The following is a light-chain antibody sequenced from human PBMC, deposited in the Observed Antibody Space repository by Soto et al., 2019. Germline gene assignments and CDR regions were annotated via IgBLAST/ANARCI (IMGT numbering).Light chain of an antibody. CDR1: QSVSSY. CDR2: DAS. Sequence: EIVLTQSPATLSLSPGERATLSCRASQSVSSYLAWYQQKPGQAPRLLIYDASNRATGIPGRFSGSGAGTDSTLTISSLELEDFAVYYCQQRSNWPSMYTFGQGPKLEIK. V-gene: IGKV3-11*01. CDR3: QQRSNWPSMYT. J-gene: IGKJ2*01.